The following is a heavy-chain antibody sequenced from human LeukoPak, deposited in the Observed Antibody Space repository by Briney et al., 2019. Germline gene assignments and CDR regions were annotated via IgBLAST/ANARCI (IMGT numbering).Heavy chain of an antibody. Sequence: GWSLRVSCAGSGFSFTGYWMHWVRQTPGKGLVWISRIYSDGRSLTYADSVKGRFTISRDNAKNMLYLQMNSLRADDTGVYYCARGRGLGEFAVASFDSWGQGTLVTVSS. CDR2: IYSDGRSL. J-gene: IGHJ4*02. D-gene: IGHD6-19*01. CDR1: GFSFTGYW. CDR3: ARGRGLGEFAVASFDS. V-gene: IGHV3-74*01.